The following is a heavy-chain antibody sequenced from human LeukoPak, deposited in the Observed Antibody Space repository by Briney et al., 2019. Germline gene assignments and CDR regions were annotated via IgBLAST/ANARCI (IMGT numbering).Heavy chain of an antibody. CDR2: VSNNGET. J-gene: IGHJ4*02. CDR1: GFSLSSYT. D-gene: IGHD4-17*01. CDR3: AREITGTLDY. Sequence: GGSLRLSCAASGFSLSSYTVHWVRQAPGKGLESVSAVSNNGETYYLNSVKGRFTISRDSSKNTLYLQKDSLRTEDTAVYYCAREITGTLDYWGQGTLVTVSS. V-gene: IGHV3-64*01.